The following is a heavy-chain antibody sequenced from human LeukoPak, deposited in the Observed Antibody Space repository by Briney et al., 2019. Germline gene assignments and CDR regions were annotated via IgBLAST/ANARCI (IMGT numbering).Heavy chain of an antibody. V-gene: IGHV3-23*01. D-gene: IGHD2-8*02. CDR3: ARAWSRVDPFDM. J-gene: IGHJ3*02. CDR1: GFTFSSYA. Sequence: GGSLRLSCAASGFTFSSYAMSWVRQAPGKGRECISGFSGSGGSTYYADSVKGRFTISRDNANNSLYLEMNNLSAEDTAVYYCARAWSRVDPFDMWGQGTMVTVSS. CDR2: FSGSGGST.